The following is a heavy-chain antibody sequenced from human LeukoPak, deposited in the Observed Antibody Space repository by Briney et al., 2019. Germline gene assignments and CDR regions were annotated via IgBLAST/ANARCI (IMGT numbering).Heavy chain of an antibody. V-gene: IGHV4-34*01. J-gene: IGHJ5*02. CDR2: INHSGST. CDR1: GGSFSGCY. CDR3: ARGTWFDP. Sequence: SETLSLTCAVYGGSFSGCYWSWIRQPPGKGLEWIGEINHSGSTNYNPSLKSRVTISVDTPENQFSQKRSSVTAAYTAVYYCARGTWFDPWGQGTLVTVSS.